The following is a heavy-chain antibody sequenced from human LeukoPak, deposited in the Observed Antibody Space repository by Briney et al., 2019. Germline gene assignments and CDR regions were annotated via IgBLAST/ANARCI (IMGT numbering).Heavy chain of an antibody. Sequence: PGGSLILSCTGSGFTFGSYAMTWVRQAPGKGLEWVSSMNGGVFKTYYADSVKGRFTISRDNSKSTLYLQMNSLSAEDTAIYYCAKAAGDYHLANFESWGPGTLVTVSS. CDR3: AKAAGDYHLANFES. CDR2: MNGGVFKT. D-gene: IGHD4-17*01. J-gene: IGHJ4*02. CDR1: GFTFGSYA. V-gene: IGHV3-23*01.